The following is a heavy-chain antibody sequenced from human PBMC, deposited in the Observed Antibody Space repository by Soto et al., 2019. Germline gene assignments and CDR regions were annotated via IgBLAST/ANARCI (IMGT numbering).Heavy chain of an antibody. CDR1: GFTFSSYW. V-gene: IGHV3-74*01. Sequence: GGSLRLSCAASGFTFSSYWMHWVRQAPGKGLVWVSRINSDGSSTSYADSVKGRFTISRDNAKNTLYLQMNSLRAEDTAVYYCAREGLGGSYYYYGMDVWGQGTTVTVSS. CDR2: INSDGSST. D-gene: IGHD1-26*01. J-gene: IGHJ6*02. CDR3: AREGLGGSYYYYGMDV.